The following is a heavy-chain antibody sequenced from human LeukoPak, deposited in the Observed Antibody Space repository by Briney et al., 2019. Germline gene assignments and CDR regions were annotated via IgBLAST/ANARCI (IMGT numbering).Heavy chain of an antibody. CDR1: GGSMSSGGYC. J-gene: IGHJ4*02. Sequence: PSETLSLTCTVSGGSMSSGGYCWSWIRQHPGKGLEWIGYIYYSGSTYYNPSLKSRVIISVDTSKNQFSLKLSSVTAADTAVYYCASAESQQPFDYWGQGTLVTVSS. CDR3: ASAESQQPFDY. CDR2: IYYSGST. V-gene: IGHV4-31*03. D-gene: IGHD6-13*01.